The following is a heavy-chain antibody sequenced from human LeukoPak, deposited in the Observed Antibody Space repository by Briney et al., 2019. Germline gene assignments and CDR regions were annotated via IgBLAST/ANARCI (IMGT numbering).Heavy chain of an antibody. D-gene: IGHD5-24*01. Sequence: GGSLRLSCAASGFTFSSYGMHWVRQAPGKGLEWVAVIWYDGSNKYYADSVKGRFAISRDNSKNTLYLQMYSLRAEDTAVYYCAKGDGYNYVGWYREFDYWGQGTLVTVSS. CDR1: GFTFSSYG. J-gene: IGHJ4*02. CDR3: AKGDGYNYVGWYREFDY. V-gene: IGHV3-33*06. CDR2: IWYDGSNK.